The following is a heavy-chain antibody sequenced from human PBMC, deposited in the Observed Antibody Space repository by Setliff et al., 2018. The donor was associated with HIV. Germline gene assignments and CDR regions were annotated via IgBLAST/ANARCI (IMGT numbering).Heavy chain of an antibody. D-gene: IGHD5-18*01. CDR3: ARVGFSSRHTGDFFDS. CDR2: MNPNSGNT. CDR1: GYTFTNYD. V-gene: IGHV1-8*03. Sequence: GASVKVSCKASGYTFTNYDINWVRQATGQGLEWMGWMNPNSGNTGYAQKFQGRVTITKNTSISTTYMELNSLTSEDTALYYCARVGFSSRHTGDFFDSWGQGTLVTVSS. J-gene: IGHJ4*02.